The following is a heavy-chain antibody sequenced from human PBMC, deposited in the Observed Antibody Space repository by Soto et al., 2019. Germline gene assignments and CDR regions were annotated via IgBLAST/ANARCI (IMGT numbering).Heavy chain of an antibody. V-gene: IGHV4-59*08. CDR2: NYYSGTT. CDR1: GVSISSYY. J-gene: IGHJ4*02. CDR3: TVRDEVTSYYINH. Sequence: SETLSLTCAVSGVSISSYYWSWIRQPPGKGLEWIGYNYYSGTTNYNPSLKSRVTISVDTSKNQFFLSLRSVTAADTATYFCTVRDEVTSYYINHWGRGTLVTVSS. D-gene: IGHD2-21*02.